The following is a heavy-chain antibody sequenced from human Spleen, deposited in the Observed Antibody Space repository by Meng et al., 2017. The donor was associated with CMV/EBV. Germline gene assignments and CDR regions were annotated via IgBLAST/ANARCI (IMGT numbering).Heavy chain of an antibody. CDR1: GDSLSRRGYY. V-gene: IGHV4-31*03. J-gene: IGHJ3*01. CDR3: SRTYYYNNSSGYYLDAFDV. CDR2: IYVSGNT. D-gene: IGHD3-22*01. Sequence: SETLSLTCTVSGDSLSRRGYYWHWIRQHPGKGLEWIGYIYVSGNTHYNPSLKSRVAISADTSKDQVALKLRSVTAADTAVYYCSRTYYYNNSSGYYLDAFDVWGQGTMVTVSS.